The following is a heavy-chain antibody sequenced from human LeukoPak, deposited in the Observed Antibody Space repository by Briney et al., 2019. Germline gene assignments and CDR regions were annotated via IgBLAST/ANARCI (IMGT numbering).Heavy chain of an antibody. D-gene: IGHD3-10*01. CDR2: INQDGSET. V-gene: IGHV3-7*01. CDR1: GFTFSTYW. J-gene: IGHJ4*02. Sequence: PGGSLRLSCAASGFTFSTYWMSWVRQAPGKGLEWVANINQDGSETYYVDSVKGRFTISRDNAKNSLYLQMNSLRVEDTAVYYCARDPDYYGSGNYHNHYFDYWGQGALVTVSS. CDR3: ARDPDYYGSGNYHNHYFDY.